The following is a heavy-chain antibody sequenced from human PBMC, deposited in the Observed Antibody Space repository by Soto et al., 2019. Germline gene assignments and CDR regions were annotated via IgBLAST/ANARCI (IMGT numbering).Heavy chain of an antibody. D-gene: IGHD4-17*01. Sequence: QVQLVESGGGAVQPGRSLRLSCAASGFTFDSHGMPWVRQAPGKGLEWVAVISSDGNNKYYADSVKGRFTISRDNFNNILYLQMSSLRAEDTAVYYCAKDLLPNTVTACGSWGQGTRVGVSS. V-gene: IGHV3-30*18. J-gene: IGHJ1*01. CDR2: ISSDGNNK. CDR3: AKDLLPNTVTACGS. CDR1: GFTFDSHG.